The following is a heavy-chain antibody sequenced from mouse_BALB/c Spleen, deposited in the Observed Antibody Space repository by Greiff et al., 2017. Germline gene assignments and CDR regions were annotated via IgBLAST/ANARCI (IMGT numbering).Heavy chain of an antibody. CDR2: IWAGGST. D-gene: IGHD2-14*01. V-gene: IGHV2-9*02. CDR1: GFSLTSYG. CDR3: ARDRNYRYGYFDY. Sequence: VQGVESGPGLVAPSQSLSITCTVSGFSLTSYGVHWVRQPPGKGLEWLGVIWAGGSTNYNSALMSRLSISKDNSKSQVFLKMNSLQTDDTAMYYCARDRNYRYGYFDYWGQGTTLTVSS. J-gene: IGHJ2*01.